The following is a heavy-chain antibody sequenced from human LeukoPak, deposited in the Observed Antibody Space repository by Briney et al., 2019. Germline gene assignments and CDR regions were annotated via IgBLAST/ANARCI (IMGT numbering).Heavy chain of an antibody. D-gene: IGHD3-16*01. CDR2: ISGSAHKI. CDR1: GFTFSDYA. Sequence: GGSLRLSCVVSGFTFSDYAMSWVRQAPEKGLDWVSVISGSAHKIRYADSVKGRFTISRDNSENTVYLQMNSLRAEDTAVYYCAREWGGSFDYWGQGTLVTVSS. J-gene: IGHJ4*02. V-gene: IGHV3-23*01. CDR3: AREWGGSFDY.